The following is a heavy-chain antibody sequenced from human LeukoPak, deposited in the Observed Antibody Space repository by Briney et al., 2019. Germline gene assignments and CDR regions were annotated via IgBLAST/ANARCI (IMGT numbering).Heavy chain of an antibody. CDR3: AKDLWKVVPTTPSHY. D-gene: IGHD2-2*01. V-gene: IGHV3-23*01. J-gene: IGHJ4*02. Sequence: GGSLRLSCAASGFTFSSYAMSWVRQAPGKGLEWVSAISGSGGSTYYADSVKGRFTISRDNSKNTRYLQMNSLRAEDTAVYYCAKDLWKVVPTTPSHYWGQGTLVTVSS. CDR2: ISGSGGST. CDR1: GFTFSSYA.